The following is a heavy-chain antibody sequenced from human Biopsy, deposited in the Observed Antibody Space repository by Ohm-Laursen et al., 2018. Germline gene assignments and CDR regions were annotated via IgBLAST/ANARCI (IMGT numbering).Heavy chain of an antibody. Sequence: GTLSLTCSVSSGSISSSYWSWIRQPPGKGLEWIGYISYSGSTSYNPSLKSRVTISADTSKNQLSLTLSSLTAADTAVYFCAKQWSYYESFTQHYRGDFDYWGQGTLVIVSS. D-gene: IGHD3-16*01. V-gene: IGHV4-59*08. J-gene: IGHJ4*02. CDR3: AKQWSYYESFTQHYRGDFDY. CDR1: SGSISSSY. CDR2: ISYSGST.